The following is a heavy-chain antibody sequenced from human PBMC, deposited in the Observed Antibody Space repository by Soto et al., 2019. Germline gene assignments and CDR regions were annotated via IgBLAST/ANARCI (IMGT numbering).Heavy chain of an antibody. CDR2: IGTAGDT. CDR3: ARVWDSSSWYTGYYYYGMDV. J-gene: IGHJ6*02. D-gene: IGHD6-13*01. V-gene: IGHV3-13*01. Sequence: LRLSCASSGFTFSSYDMHWVRQATGKGLEWVSAIGTAGDTYYPGSVKGRFTISRENAKNSLYLQMNSLRAGDTAVYYCARVWDSSSWYTGYYYYGMDVWGQGTTVTVSS. CDR1: GFTFSSYD.